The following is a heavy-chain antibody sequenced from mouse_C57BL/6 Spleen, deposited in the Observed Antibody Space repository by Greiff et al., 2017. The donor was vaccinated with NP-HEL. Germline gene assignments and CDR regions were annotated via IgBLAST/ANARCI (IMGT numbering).Heavy chain of an antibody. CDR1: GFTFSDYG. CDR3: ARDGYDAGFAY. J-gene: IGHJ3*01. V-gene: IGHV5-17*01. CDR2: ISSGSSTI. Sequence: VQLKESGGGLVKPGGSLKLSCAASGFTFSDYGMHWVRQAPEKGLEWVAYISSGSSTIYYADTVKGRFTISRDNAKNTLFLQMTSLRSEDTAMYYCARDGYDAGFAYWGQGTLVTVSA. D-gene: IGHD2-2*01.